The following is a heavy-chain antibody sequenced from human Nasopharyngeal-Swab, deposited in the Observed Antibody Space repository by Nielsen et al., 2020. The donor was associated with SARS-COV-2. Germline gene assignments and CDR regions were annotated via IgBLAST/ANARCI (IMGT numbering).Heavy chain of an antibody. Sequence: RQAPGKGLEWVSYISSSSTTIYYADSVKGRFTISRDNAKNSLSLQMNSLRAEDTAVYYCVGGGYSSSWYGGDYWGQGTLVTVSS. J-gene: IGHJ4*02. D-gene: IGHD6-13*01. V-gene: IGHV3-48*04. CDR2: ISSSSTTI. CDR3: VGGGYSSSWYGGDY.